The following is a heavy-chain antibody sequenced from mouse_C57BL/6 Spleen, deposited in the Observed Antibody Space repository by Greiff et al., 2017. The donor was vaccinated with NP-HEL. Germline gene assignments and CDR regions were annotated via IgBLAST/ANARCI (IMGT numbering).Heavy chain of an antibody. J-gene: IGHJ1*03. CDR2: IYPGDGDT. D-gene: IGHD1-1*01. CDR3: ARSTVVATDFDV. CDR1: GYAFSSSW. Sequence: VKLVESGPELVKPGASVKISCKASGYAFSSSWMNWVKQRPGKGLEWIGRIYPGDGDTNYNGKFKGKATLTADKSSSTAYMQLSSLTSEDSAVYFCARSTVVATDFDVWGTGTTVTVSS. V-gene: IGHV1-82*01.